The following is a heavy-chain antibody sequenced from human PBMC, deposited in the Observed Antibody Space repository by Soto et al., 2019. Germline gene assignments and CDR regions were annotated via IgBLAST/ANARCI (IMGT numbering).Heavy chain of an antibody. D-gene: IGHD1-26*01. CDR2: ISYDGSNK. CDR3: AKDLVGATAFDP. CDR1: GFTFSSYG. Sequence: ESGGGVVQPGRSLRLSCAASGFTFSSYGMHWVRQAPGKGLEWVAVISYDGSNKYYADSVKGRFTISRDNSKNTLYLQMNSLRAEDTAVYYCAKDLVGATAFDPWGQGTLVTVSS. J-gene: IGHJ5*02. V-gene: IGHV3-30*18.